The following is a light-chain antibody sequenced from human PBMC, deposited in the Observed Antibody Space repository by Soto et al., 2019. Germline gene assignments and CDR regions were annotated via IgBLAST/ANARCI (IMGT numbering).Light chain of an antibody. Sequence: DLQMTQSPSSVSASVGDRVTLTCRASQGISSWLVWYQQKPGKAPNLLIYAASSLQSGVPSRFSGSGSGTDFTLTISSLQPEDFASYYCQQVNSFPYTFGQGTKLEIK. CDR1: QGISSW. J-gene: IGKJ2*01. CDR3: QQVNSFPYT. V-gene: IGKV1-12*01. CDR2: AAS.